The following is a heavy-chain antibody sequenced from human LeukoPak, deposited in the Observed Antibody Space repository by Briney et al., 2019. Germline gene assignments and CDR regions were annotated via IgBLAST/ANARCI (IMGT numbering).Heavy chain of an antibody. J-gene: IGHJ4*02. Sequence: GGSLRLSCAASGFTFDDYAMHWVRQAPGKGLEWVSGISWNSGSIGYADSVKGRFTISRDNAKNSLYLQMNSLRAEDTAAYYCARDPFGYYEPYWGQGTLVTVSS. V-gene: IGHV3-9*01. CDR3: ARDPFGYYEPY. CDR2: ISWNSGSI. D-gene: IGHD3-22*01. CDR1: GFTFDDYA.